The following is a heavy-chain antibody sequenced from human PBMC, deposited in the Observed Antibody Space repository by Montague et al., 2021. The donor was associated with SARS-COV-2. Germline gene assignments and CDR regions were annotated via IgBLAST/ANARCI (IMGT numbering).Heavy chain of an antibody. CDR2: IYYSGST. J-gene: IGHJ4*02. CDR1: GGSISSSTYY. D-gene: IGHD3-10*01. V-gene: IGHV4-39*01. CDR3: ARLGLLWFGELWN. Sequence: SETLSLTCTVSGGSISSSTYYWGWIRQPPGKGLEWIGSIYYSGSTYYNPSLKSRVTISGDTSKNQFSLKLSSVTAADTAVYYCARLGLLWFGELWNWGQGTLVTVSS.